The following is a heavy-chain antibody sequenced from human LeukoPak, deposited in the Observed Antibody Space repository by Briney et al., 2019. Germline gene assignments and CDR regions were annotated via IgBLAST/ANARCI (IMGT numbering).Heavy chain of an antibody. CDR1: GFTFSSYG. D-gene: IGHD5-18*01. CDR3: AKLQLGYYYMDV. CDR2: ISGSGGST. Sequence: PGGTLRLSCAASGFTFSSYGMSWVRQAPGKGLEWVSAISGSGGSTYYADSVKGRFTISRDNSKNTLYLQMNSLRAEDTAVYYCAKLQLGYYYMDVWGKGTTVTISS. V-gene: IGHV3-23*01. J-gene: IGHJ6*03.